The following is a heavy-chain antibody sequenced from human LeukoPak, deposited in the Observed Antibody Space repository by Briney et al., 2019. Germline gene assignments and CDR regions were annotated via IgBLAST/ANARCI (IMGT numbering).Heavy chain of an antibody. Sequence: SENLSLTCTVSGGSISSGSYYWSWIRQPAGKGLEWIGRIFTSGSTKYNPSLKSRVTISVDTSKNQFSLKLSSVTAADTAVYYCAREGKITMVRGVIRYYYMDVWGKGTTVTISS. CDR3: AREGKITMVRGVIRYYYMDV. J-gene: IGHJ6*03. V-gene: IGHV4-61*02. CDR1: GGSISSGSYY. D-gene: IGHD3-10*01. CDR2: IFTSGST.